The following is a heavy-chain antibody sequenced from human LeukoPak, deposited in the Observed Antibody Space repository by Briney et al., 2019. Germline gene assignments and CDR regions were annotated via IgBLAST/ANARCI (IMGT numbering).Heavy chain of an antibody. CDR1: GYTFTSYG. Sequence: ASVKVSCKASGYTFTSYGSSCVRQAPGQGLEWMGRINPNSGGTNYAQKFQGRVTMTTDTSISTAYMELSRLRSDDTAVYYCARVRAAGIFDYWGQGTLVTVSS. CDR2: INPNSGGT. V-gene: IGHV1-2*06. CDR3: ARVRAAGIFDY. J-gene: IGHJ4*02. D-gene: IGHD6-13*01.